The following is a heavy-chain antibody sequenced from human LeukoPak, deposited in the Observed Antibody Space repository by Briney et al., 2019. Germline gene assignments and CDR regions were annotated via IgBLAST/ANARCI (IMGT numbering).Heavy chain of an antibody. J-gene: IGHJ4*02. V-gene: IGHV4-59*02. CDR2: KYNSGST. CDR3: ARGPYYYDSSGYYPVY. CDR1: GGSVSSYY. Sequence: SETLSLTCTVSGGSVSSYYWSWIRQPPGKGLEWIGYKYNSGSTNYNPSLKSRVTISVDTSKNQFSLKLSSVTAADTAVYYCARGPYYYDSSGYYPVYWGQGTLVTVSS. D-gene: IGHD3-22*01.